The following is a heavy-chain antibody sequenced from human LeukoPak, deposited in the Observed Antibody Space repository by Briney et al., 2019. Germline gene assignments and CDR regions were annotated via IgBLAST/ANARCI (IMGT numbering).Heavy chain of an antibody. J-gene: IGHJ4*02. CDR2: ISYNGINE. CDR1: GFSFSDYN. V-gene: IGHV3-30*18. CDR3: AKVRWDNSGWYYLDS. Sequence: GGSLRLSCAASGFSFSDYNMHWVRQAPGKGLEWMAVISYNGINEYYADSVKGRFTISRDNSKSTLLLQMNSLRAEDAAVYYCAKVRWDNSGWYYLDSWGQGTLVTVSS. D-gene: IGHD6-19*01.